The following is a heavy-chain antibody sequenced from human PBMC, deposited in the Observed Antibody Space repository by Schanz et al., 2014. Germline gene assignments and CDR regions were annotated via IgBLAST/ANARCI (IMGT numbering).Heavy chain of an antibody. Sequence: EVQLVESGGGLIQPGGSLRLSCAVSGFTVNTNYMSWVRQAPGKGLEWISSMDINSDSTKYADSVKGRFIISRDSSKKTLFLQITSVRAEDTAVYFCARNGCRDGYNLALDVWGQGTLVTLSS. CDR3: ARNGCRDGYNLALDV. CDR1: GFTVNTNY. D-gene: IGHD5-12*01. V-gene: IGHV3-53*01. J-gene: IGHJ3*01. CDR2: MDINSDST.